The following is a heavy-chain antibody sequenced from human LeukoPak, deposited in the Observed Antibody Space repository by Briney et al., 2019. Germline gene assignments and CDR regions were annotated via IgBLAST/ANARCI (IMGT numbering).Heavy chain of an antibody. CDR2: INHSGST. V-gene: IGHV4-34*01. CDR3: AKGRYSYGYVY. D-gene: IGHD5-18*01. J-gene: IGHJ4*02. CDR1: GGSFSGYY. Sequence: PSETLSLTCAVYGGSFSGYYWSWIRQPPGKGLEWIGEINHSGSTNYNPSLKSRVTISVDTSKNQFSLKLSSVTAADTAVYYCAKGRYSYGYVYWGQGTLVTVSS.